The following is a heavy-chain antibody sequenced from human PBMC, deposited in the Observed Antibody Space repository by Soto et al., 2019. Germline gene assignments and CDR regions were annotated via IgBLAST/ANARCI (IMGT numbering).Heavy chain of an antibody. D-gene: IGHD3-10*01. Sequence: QLQLQESGPGLVKPSETLSLTCTVSGVSITNTSYYWGWIRQPPGKGLEWIGTIYFSGSTFYNPSLQGRITLSVGPAQNPFPPRVGSGTAPRPAFYYCAGTGFFWGQGTLVAVSS. CDR3: AGTGFF. V-gene: IGHV4-39*01. CDR1: GVSITNTSYY. J-gene: IGHJ4*02. CDR2: IYFSGST.